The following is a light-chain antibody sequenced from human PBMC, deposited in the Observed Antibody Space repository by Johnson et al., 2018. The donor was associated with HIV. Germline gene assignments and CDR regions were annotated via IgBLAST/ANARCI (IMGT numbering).Light chain of an antibody. CDR1: SSNIGNNY. CDR3: GTWDSSLIAGV. V-gene: IGLV1-51*01. CDR2: DNN. Sequence: QSVLTQPPSVSAAPGQKVTISCSGSSSNIGNNYVSWYQQLPGTAPKLLIYDNNKRPSGIPDRFSGTKSGTSATLGITGLQTGDEADYYCGTWDSSLIAGVFGTATKVTVL. J-gene: IGLJ1*01.